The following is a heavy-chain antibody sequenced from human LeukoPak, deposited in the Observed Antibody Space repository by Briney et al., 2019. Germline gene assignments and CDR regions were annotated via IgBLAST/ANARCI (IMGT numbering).Heavy chain of an antibody. J-gene: IGHJ4*02. CDR2: ISTSGDNT. D-gene: IGHD4-11*01. CDR3: AKDDDYSYFDH. V-gene: IGHV3-23*01. Sequence: GGSLRLSCAASGFTFNNYAMNWVRQAPGKGLEWVSGISTSGDNTYYADSVKGRFTISRDNSKNTLYLQMNSLRAEDTAVYYCAKDDDYSYFDHWGQGTLVAVSS. CDR1: GFTFNNYA.